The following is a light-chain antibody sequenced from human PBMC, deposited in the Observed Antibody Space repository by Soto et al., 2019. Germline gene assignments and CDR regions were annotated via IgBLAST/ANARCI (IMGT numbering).Light chain of an antibody. Sequence: IMVTQSPATLSLTTGERATLSCRASQSVSSYLAWYQQKPGQAPRLLIYDASNRATGIPARFSGSGSGTGFTLTISSLQSEDFAVYYCQQYNNWPITFGQGTRLE. CDR1: QSVSSY. CDR2: DAS. V-gene: IGKV3D-15*01. CDR3: QQYNNWPIT. J-gene: IGKJ5*01.